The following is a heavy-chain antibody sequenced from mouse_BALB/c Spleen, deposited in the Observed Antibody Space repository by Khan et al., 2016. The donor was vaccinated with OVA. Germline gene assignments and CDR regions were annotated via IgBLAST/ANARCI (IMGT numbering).Heavy chain of an antibody. CDR3: ARGHWYVDV. CDR2: INTYTGEP. Sequence: QIQLVQSGPELKKPGETVKISCKASGYTFTNYAMNWVRQAPGKGLKWMGWINTYTGEPTYADDFKGRFAFSLETSASAAYLQINNLKNEDTATYFCARGHWYVDVWGAGTTVTVSS. J-gene: IGHJ1*01. CDR1: GYTFTNYA. V-gene: IGHV9-3-1*01.